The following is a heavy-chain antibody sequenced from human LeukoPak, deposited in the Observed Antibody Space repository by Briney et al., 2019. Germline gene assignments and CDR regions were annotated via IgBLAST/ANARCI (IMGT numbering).Heavy chain of an antibody. J-gene: IGHJ6*02. Sequence: SETLSLTCTVSGGSISSYYWSWIRQPPGKGLEWIGYIYYSGSTNYNPSLKSRVTIPVDTSKNQFSLKLSSVTAADTAVYYCARDLTMVRGVSYYYYGMDVWGQGTTVTVSS. D-gene: IGHD3-10*01. V-gene: IGHV4-59*01. CDR1: GGSISSYY. CDR3: ARDLTMVRGVSYYYYGMDV. CDR2: IYYSGST.